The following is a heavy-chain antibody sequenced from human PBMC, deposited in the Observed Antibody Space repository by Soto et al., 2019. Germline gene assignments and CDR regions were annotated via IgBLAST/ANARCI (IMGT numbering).Heavy chain of an antibody. CDR3: ATAYCGGDCYSGYDY. V-gene: IGHV3-30-3*01. Sequence: QVQLVESGGGVVQPGRSLRLSCAASGFTFSSYAMHWVRQAPGKGLEWVAVISYDGSNKYYADSVKGRFTISRDNSKNTLYLQMNSLRAEDTAVYYCATAYCGGDCYSGYDYWGQGTLVTVSS. D-gene: IGHD2-21*02. CDR2: ISYDGSNK. CDR1: GFTFSSYA. J-gene: IGHJ4*02.